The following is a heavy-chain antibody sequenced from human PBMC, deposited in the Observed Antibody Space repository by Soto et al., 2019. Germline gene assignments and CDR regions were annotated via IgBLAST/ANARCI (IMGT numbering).Heavy chain of an antibody. CDR1: GFTFSDNW. V-gene: IGHV3-7*05. CDR3: ATSMGRGGNDY. J-gene: IGHJ4*02. D-gene: IGHD3-10*01. CDR2: IKTDGSEK. Sequence: EVQLVESGGGLVQPGGSLRLSCAASGFTFSDNWMSWVRQAPGKGLECVANIKTDGSEKYYVDPVKGRFTISRDNAKNSLYLQMNSLRAEDTAFYYCATSMGRGGNDYWGQGTLVAVSS.